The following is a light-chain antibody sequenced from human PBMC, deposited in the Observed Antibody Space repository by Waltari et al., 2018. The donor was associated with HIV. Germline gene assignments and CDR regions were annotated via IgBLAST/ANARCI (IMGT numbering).Light chain of an antibody. V-gene: IGKV1-39*01. CDR1: QSISTY. J-gene: IGKJ3*01. CDR2: AAT. CDR3: QQSYSTPLT. Sequence: DIQMTQSPSPLSASVGDRVTISCRASQSISTYLHWYQQKPGKAPKVLIHAATNLNSGVPSRFSGSGAGTDFTLTISSLQPEDFATYFCQQSYSTPLTFGPGTNVDIK.